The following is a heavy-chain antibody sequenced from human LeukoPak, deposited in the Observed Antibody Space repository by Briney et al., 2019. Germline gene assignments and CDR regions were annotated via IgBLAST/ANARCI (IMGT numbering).Heavy chain of an antibody. V-gene: IGHV3-21*01. Sequence: GGSLRLSCAASGFTFSSYSMNWVRQAPGKGLEWVSSISTSSNYIYYADSVKGRFSISRDNAKNSLYLQMNSLRAEDTAVYYCARAGIALVREMDYYYYYMDVWGKGTTVTVSS. CDR3: ARAGIALVREMDYYYYYMDV. J-gene: IGHJ6*03. CDR1: GFTFSSYS. CDR2: ISTSSNYI. D-gene: IGHD3-10*01.